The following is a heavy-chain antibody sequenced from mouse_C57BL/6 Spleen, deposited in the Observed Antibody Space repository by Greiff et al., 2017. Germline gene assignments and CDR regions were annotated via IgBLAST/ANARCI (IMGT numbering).Heavy chain of an antibody. V-gene: IGHV5-6*01. D-gene: IGHD1-1*01. CDR3: ARLGGSSSYAMDY. Sequence: EVQGVESGGDLVKPGGSLKLSCAASGFTFSSYGTSWVRQTPDKRLEWVATISSGGSYTYYPDSVKGRFTISRDNAKNTLYLQMSSLKSEDTAMYYCARLGGSSSYAMDYWGQGTSVTVSS. J-gene: IGHJ4*01. CDR1: GFTFSSYG. CDR2: ISSGGSYT.